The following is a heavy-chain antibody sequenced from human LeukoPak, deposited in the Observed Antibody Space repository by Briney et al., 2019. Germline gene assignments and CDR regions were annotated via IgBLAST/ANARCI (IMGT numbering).Heavy chain of an antibody. CDR2: ISSSSSYI. D-gene: IGHD5-18*01. V-gene: IGHV3-21*01. Sequence: PGGSLGLSCAASGFTFSSYSMNWVRQAPGKGLEWVSSISSSSSYIYYADSVKGRFTISRDNAKNSLYLQMNSLRAEDTAVYYCARDSAMAAGRGYWGQGTLVTVSS. J-gene: IGHJ4*02. CDR3: ARDSAMAAGRGY. CDR1: GFTFSSYS.